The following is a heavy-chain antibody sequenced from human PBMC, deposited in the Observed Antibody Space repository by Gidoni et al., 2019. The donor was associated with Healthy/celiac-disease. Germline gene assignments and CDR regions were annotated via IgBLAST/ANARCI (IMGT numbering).Heavy chain of an antibody. CDR2: INPSGGST. D-gene: IGHD2-2*01. Sequence: QVQLVQSGAEVKKPGASVKVSCTASGYTFTSYDMHWVRQAPGQGLDWLGIINPSGGSTSYAQKFQGRVTMTRDTSTSTVYMELSSLRSEDTAVYYCARSYCSSTSCPYYYYMDVWGKGTTVTVSS. V-gene: IGHV1-46*01. CDR1: GYTFTSYD. J-gene: IGHJ6*03. CDR3: ARSYCSSTSCPYYYYMDV.